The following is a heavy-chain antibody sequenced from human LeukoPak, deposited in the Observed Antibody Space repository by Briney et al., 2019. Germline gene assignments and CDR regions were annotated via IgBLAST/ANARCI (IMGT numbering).Heavy chain of an antibody. CDR2: ISAYNGNT. V-gene: IGHV1-18*01. CDR1: GYTFTSYG. CDR3: ARETGMRGYSGMAY. Sequence: GASVKVSCKASGYTFTSYGISWVRQAPGQGLEWMGGISAYNGNTNYAQKLQGRVTMTTDISTSTAYMELRRLRSEDTAVYYCARETGMRGYSGMAYWGQGTLV. J-gene: IGHJ4*02. D-gene: IGHD2-15*01.